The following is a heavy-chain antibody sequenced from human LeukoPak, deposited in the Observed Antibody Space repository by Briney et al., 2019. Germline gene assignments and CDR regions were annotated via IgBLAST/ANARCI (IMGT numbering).Heavy chain of an antibody. CDR2: IYYSGST. D-gene: IGHD4-17*01. CDR3: ARLWGRYYGDYVYAFDI. V-gene: IGHV4-39*01. J-gene: IGHJ3*02. Sequence: PSETLSLTCTVSGGSISSSSYYWGWIRQPPGKGLEWIGSIYYSGSTYYNPSLKSRVTISVDTSKNQFSLKLSSVIAADTAVYYCARLWGRYYGDYVYAFDIWGQGTMVTVSS. CDR1: GGSISSSSYY.